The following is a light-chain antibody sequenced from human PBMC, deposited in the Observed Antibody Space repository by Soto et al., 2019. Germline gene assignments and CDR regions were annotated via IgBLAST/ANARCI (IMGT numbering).Light chain of an antibody. J-gene: IGLJ3*02. CDR2: EVN. V-gene: IGLV2-8*01. CDR1: RSDVGDYNS. CDR3: CSYAGSNIWV. Sequence: QSALTQPPSASGSPGRSATISCSGTRSDVGDYNSVSWYQQHPGKAPKLMIYEVNKRPPGVPDRFSGSKSGNAASLTVSGLQAEDEADYYCCSYAGSNIWVFGGGTKLTVL.